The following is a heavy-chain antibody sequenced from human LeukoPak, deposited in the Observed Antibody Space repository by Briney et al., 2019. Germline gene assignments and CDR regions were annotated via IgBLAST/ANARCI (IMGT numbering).Heavy chain of an antibody. Sequence: PGGSLRLSCAASGFTFDDYAMHWGRQAPGKGLEWVVNIQEDGSEKYYVDSVKGRFTISRDNAKNSVYLQMDSLRAEDTAVYYCARGGPKGAFDIWGQGTMVTVSS. J-gene: IGHJ3*02. CDR3: ARGGPKGAFDI. CDR1: GFTFDDYA. V-gene: IGHV3-7*01. CDR2: IQEDGSEK. D-gene: IGHD3/OR15-3a*01.